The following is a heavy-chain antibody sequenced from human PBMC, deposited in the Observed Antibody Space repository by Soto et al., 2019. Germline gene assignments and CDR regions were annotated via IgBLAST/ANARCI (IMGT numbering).Heavy chain of an antibody. CDR3: ARSGGGYHDAFDI. D-gene: IGHD2-15*01. Sequence: GSLRLSCAASGFTFSSYAMSWVRQAPGKGLEWVSSISGSGGGTYYPGSVKGRFTISRENAKNSLYLQMNSLRAGDTAVYYCARSGGGYHDAFDIWGQGTMVTVSS. J-gene: IGHJ3*02. CDR2: ISGSGGGT. CDR1: GFTFSSYA. V-gene: IGHV3-23*01.